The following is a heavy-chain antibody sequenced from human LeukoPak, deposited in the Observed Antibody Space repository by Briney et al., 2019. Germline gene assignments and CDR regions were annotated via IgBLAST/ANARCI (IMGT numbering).Heavy chain of an antibody. CDR2: MNPNSGNT. CDR1: GYTFTSYD. J-gene: IGHJ4*02. CDR3: ARGFSVFGVVTEYFDY. Sequence: ASVKVSCKASGYTFTSYDINWVPQATGQGLEWMGWMNPNSGNTGYAQKFQGRVTITRNTSISTAYMELSSLRSGDTAVYYCARGFSVFGVVTEYFDYWGQGTLVTVSS. D-gene: IGHD3-3*01. V-gene: IGHV1-8*03.